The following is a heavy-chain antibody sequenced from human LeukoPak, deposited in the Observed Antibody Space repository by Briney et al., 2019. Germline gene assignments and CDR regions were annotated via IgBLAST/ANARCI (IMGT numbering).Heavy chain of an antibody. V-gene: IGHV1-69*05. J-gene: IGHJ4*02. CDR2: IIPIFGTA. Sequence: SVKVSCKASGGTFSSYAISWVRQAPGQGLEWMGGIIPIFGTANYAQKFQGRVTITTDESTSTAYMELSSLRSEDTAVYYCASLGPYRYSSSWYGGYWGQGTLVTVSS. CDR1: GGTFSSYA. D-gene: IGHD6-13*01. CDR3: ASLGPYRYSSSWYGGY.